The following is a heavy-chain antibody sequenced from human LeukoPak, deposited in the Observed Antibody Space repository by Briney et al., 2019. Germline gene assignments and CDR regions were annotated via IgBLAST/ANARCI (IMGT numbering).Heavy chain of an antibody. CDR2: IYYSGST. J-gene: IGHJ5*02. Sequence: SETLSLTCTVSGGSISSYYWSWIRQPPGKGLEWIGYIYYSGSTNYNPSLKSRVTISVDTSKNQFSLKLSSVTAADTAVYYCARGDYYDSSEVWFDPWGQGTLVTVSS. D-gene: IGHD3-22*01. V-gene: IGHV4-59*01. CDR1: GGSISSYY. CDR3: ARGDYYDSSEVWFDP.